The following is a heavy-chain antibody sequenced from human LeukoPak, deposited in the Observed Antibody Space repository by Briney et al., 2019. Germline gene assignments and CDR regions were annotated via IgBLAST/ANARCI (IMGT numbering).Heavy chain of an antibody. J-gene: IGHJ4*02. Sequence: SVKLSCKASGGTFSSYAISWVRQGPGQGLEWMGRIIPILGIANYAQKFQGRVTITADKSTSTAYMELSSLRSEDTAVYYCARLRGEQDRSFDYWGQGTLVTVSS. V-gene: IGHV1-69*04. CDR3: ARLRGEQDRSFDY. D-gene: IGHD3-16*01. CDR2: IIPILGIA. CDR1: GGTFSSYA.